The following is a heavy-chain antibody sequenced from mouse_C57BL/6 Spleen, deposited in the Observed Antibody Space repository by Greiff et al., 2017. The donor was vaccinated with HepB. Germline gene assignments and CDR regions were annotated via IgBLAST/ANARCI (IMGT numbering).Heavy chain of an antibody. CDR2: ISYDGSN. Sequence: EVKLVESGPGLVKPSQSLSLTCSVTGYSITSGYYWNWIRQFPGNKLEWMGYISYDGSNNYNPSLKNRISITRDTSKNQFFLKLNSVTTEDTATYYCAREGDWDGAWFAYWGQGTLVTVSA. CDR1: GYSITSGYY. CDR3: AREGDWDGAWFAY. J-gene: IGHJ3*01. V-gene: IGHV3-6*01. D-gene: IGHD4-1*01.